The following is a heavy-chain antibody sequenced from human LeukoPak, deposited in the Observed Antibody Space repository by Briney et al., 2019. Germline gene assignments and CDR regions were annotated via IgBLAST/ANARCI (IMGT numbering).Heavy chain of an antibody. CDR1: GYTFTSYG. CDR2: ISAYNGNT. V-gene: IGHV1-18*01. J-gene: IGHJ6*02. CDR3: ARYYDILTGYYGPGMDV. D-gene: IGHD3-9*01. Sequence: ASVKVSCKASGYTFTSYGINWVRQAPGQGLEWMGWISAYNGNTNYAQKLQDRVTMTTDTSTSTAYMELRSLRSDDTAVYYCARYYDILTGYYGPGMDVWGQGTTVTVSS.